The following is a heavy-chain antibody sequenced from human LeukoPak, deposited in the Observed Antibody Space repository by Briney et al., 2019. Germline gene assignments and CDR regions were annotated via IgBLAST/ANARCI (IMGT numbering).Heavy chain of an antibody. CDR2: ISGDGSRT. V-gene: IGHV3-43*02. CDR3: AKVRPTRFVESSGWLELGY. J-gene: IGHJ4*02. CDR1: GFTFDDYA. Sequence: PGGSLRLSCAASGFTFDDYAMHWVRQAPGKGLEWVSLISGDGSRTYYADSVKGRFTISRDNSKNSLYLQMNSLRTEDTAFYYCAKVRPTRFVESSGWLELGYWGQGTLVTVSS. D-gene: IGHD6-19*01.